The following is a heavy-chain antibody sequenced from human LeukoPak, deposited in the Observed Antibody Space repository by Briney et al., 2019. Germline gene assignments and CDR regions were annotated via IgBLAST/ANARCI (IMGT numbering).Heavy chain of an antibody. CDR3: ARDANVDTAMASYFDY. D-gene: IGHD5-18*01. J-gene: IGHJ4*02. CDR2: IKQDGSEK. V-gene: IGHV3-7*01. CDR1: GFTFSSCW. Sequence: GGSLRLSCAASGFTFSSCWMSWVRQAPGKGLEWVANIKQDGSEKYYVDSVKGRFTISRDNAKNSLYLQMNSLRAEDTAVYYCARDANVDTAMASYFDYWGQGTLVTVSS.